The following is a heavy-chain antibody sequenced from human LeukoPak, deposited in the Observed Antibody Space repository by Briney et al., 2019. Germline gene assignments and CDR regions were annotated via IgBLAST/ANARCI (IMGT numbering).Heavy chain of an antibody. CDR1: GFTFSSYA. CDR3: AKERTYYDLWSGSFDY. CDR2: ISYDGSNK. J-gene: IGHJ4*02. D-gene: IGHD3-3*01. Sequence: GRSLRLSCAASGFTFSSYAMHWVRQAPGKGLEWVAVISYDGSNKYYADSVKGRFTISRDNSKNTLYLQMNSLRPEDTAVYYCAKERTYYDLWSGSFDYWGQGTLVTVSS. V-gene: IGHV3-30-3*01.